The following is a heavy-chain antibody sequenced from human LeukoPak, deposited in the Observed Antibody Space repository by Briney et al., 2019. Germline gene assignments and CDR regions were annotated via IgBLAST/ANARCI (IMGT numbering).Heavy chain of an antibody. J-gene: IGHJ3*02. CDR3: AREYRGSSFGVVSHAFDI. D-gene: IGHD3-3*01. V-gene: IGHV4-59*01. CDR2: IYYSGST. CDR1: GGSISSYY. Sequence: SETLSLTCTVSGGSISSYYWSLIRQPPGKGLEWIGYIYYSGSTNYNPSLKSRVTIAVDTSKNQFSLKLSSVTAADTAVYYCAREYRGSSFGVVSHAFDIWGQGTMVTVSS.